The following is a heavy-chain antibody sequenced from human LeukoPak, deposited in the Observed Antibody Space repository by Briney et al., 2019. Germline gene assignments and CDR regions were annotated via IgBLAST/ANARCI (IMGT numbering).Heavy chain of an antibody. V-gene: IGHV3-30*18. CDR1: GFTFSSYG. D-gene: IGHD2-2*01. CDR3: AKGHRYCSSTSCYADDY. CDR2: ISYDGSNK. Sequence: GGSLRLSCAASGFTFSSYGMHWVRQAPGKGLEWVAVISYDGSNKYYADSVKGRFTISRDNSKNTLYLQMNSLRAEDTAVYYCAKGHRYCSSTSCYADDYWGQGTLVTVSS. J-gene: IGHJ4*02.